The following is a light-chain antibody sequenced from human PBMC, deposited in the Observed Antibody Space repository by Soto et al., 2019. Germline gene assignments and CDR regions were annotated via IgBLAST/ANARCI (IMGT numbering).Light chain of an antibody. Sequence: EVVMTQSPTTLSVSPGERATLSCRASQRISDNLAWYQQKPGQAPRLLIYGASTRATGFPARFSGSGSGTEFTLTISSLQSEDSAVYYCLHYNQWPPLYTFGQGTKLEIK. CDR3: LHYNQWPPLYT. J-gene: IGKJ2*01. CDR1: QRISDN. V-gene: IGKV3-15*01. CDR2: GAS.